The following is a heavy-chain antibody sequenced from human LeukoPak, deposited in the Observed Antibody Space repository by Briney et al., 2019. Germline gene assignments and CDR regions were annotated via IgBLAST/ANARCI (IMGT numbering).Heavy chain of an antibody. D-gene: IGHD2-2*01. J-gene: IGHJ3*02. V-gene: IGHV3-30*18. Sequence: PGGSLRLSCAASGFTFSGDAMHWVRQAPGKGLEWVAVISYDGSIEYYADSVKGRFTISRDNSKDTLYLQMNSLRAEDTAVYYCAKPALEDAFDIWGQGTMVTVSS. CDR2: ISYDGSIE. CDR3: AKPALEDAFDI. CDR1: GFTFSGDA.